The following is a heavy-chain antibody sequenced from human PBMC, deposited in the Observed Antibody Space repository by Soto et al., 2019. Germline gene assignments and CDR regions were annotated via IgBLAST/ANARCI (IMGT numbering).Heavy chain of an antibody. Sequence: PSETLSLTCAVYGGSFSGCYWSWIRQPPGKGLEWIGEINHSGSTNYNPSLKSRVTISVDTSKNQFSLKLSSVTAADTAVYYCARGLVVVAANNWFDPWGQGTLVTAPQ. D-gene: IGHD2-15*01. CDR1: GGSFSGCY. V-gene: IGHV4-34*01. CDR2: INHSGST. J-gene: IGHJ5*02. CDR3: ARGLVVVAANNWFDP.